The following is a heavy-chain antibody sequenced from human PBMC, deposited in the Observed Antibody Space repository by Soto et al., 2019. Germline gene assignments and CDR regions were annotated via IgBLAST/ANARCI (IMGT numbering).Heavy chain of an antibody. D-gene: IGHD3-16*01. J-gene: IGHJ6*02. CDR2: ISAYNGNT. Sequence: ASLKVSCKASGYTFNSYGISWARQAPGQGLEWMGWISAYNGNTNYAQKLQGRVTMTTDTSTSTAYMELRSLRSDDTAVYYCATDQGPLAGMDVWAQGTTVTVSS. V-gene: IGHV1-18*01. CDR1: GYTFNSYG. CDR3: ATDQGPLAGMDV.